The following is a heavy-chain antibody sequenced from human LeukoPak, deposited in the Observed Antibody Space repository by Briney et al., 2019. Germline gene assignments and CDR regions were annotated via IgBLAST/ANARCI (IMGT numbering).Heavy chain of an antibody. Sequence: ASVKVSCKASGYTFTSYGISWVRQAPGQGLEWMGWISACNGNTNYAQKLQGRVTMTTDTSTSTAYMELRSLRSDDTAVYYCARVYYYDSSGYYHFDYWGQGTLVTVSS. CDR3: ARVYYYDSSGYYHFDY. D-gene: IGHD3-22*01. V-gene: IGHV1-18*01. CDR2: ISACNGNT. J-gene: IGHJ4*02. CDR1: GYTFTSYG.